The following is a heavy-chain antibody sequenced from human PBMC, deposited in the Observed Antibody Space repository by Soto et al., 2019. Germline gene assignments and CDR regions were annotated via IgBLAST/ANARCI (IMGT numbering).Heavy chain of an antibody. J-gene: IGHJ4*02. CDR2: ISSNGGTT. D-gene: IGHD1-7*01. V-gene: IGHV3-64*01. CDR3: VRRVSGNYDY. Sequence: EVQLAESGGGMVQPGRSLRLSCVASGLTFSSYDMHWVRQAPGKGLEYVSSISSNGGTTYYGNSVKGRFTISRDNSKNTLYLQMGSLRAEDMAVYYCVRRVSGNYDYWGQGTLVTVSS. CDR1: GLTFSSYD.